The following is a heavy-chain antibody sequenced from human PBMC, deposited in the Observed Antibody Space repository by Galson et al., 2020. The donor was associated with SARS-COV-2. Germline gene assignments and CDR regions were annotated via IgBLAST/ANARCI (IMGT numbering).Heavy chain of an antibody. D-gene: IGHD6-19*01. CDR3: AKSSSSAWASDSYYTMDV. CDR1: GFTFSSYA. Sequence: TGGSLRLSCAASGFTFSSYAMFWVRLGPGKGLEWVAVISSDGSKKFYADSVKGRFTISRDNSKNTLYVQMNTLRAEDTALYYCAKSSSSAWASDSYYTMDVWGQGTTVTVSS. J-gene: IGHJ6*02. V-gene: IGHV3-30-3*01. CDR2: ISSDGSKK.